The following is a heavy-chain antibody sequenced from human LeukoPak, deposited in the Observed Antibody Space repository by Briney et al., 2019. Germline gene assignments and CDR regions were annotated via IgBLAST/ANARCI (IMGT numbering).Heavy chain of an antibody. J-gene: IGHJ4*02. D-gene: IGHD6-13*01. CDR3: ARSDTHHIHSSSWHSDY. Sequence: PSETLSLTCSVSGGSIGTNYWSWIRQVPGKGLEWIGYSSYSGSSNYNPSLKSRVTISVDTSKTQFSLYLNSVTAADTAVYYCARSDTHHIHSSSWHSDYWGQGTLVTVSS. CDR1: GGSIGTNY. CDR2: SSYSGSS. V-gene: IGHV4-59*01.